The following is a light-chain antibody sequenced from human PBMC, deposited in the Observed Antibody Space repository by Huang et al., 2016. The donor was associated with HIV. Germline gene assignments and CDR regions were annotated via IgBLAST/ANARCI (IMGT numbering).Light chain of an antibody. V-gene: IGKV1-39*01. CDR2: AAS. CDR1: ETISNS. J-gene: IGKJ4*01. CDR3: QQSYSNFIT. Sequence: DIQITQSPSSLSASVGDRVTITCRASETISNSLNWYQHKPGKAPKLLIYAASNVQSGVPSRFSGSGSETDFTLTITSLQVEDYATYYCQQSYSNFITFGGGTKVEIK.